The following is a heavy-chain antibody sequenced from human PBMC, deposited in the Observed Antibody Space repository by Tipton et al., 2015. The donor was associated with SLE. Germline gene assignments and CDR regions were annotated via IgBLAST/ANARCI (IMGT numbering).Heavy chain of an antibody. J-gene: IGHJ4*02. V-gene: IGHV3-48*01. CDR3: AKDPHLAISGYFDY. Sequence: SLRLSCAASGFTFSSYSMNWVRQAPGKGLEWVSYISSSSSTIYYADSVKGRFTISRDNAKNSLYLQMNSLRAEDTAVYYCAKDPHLAISGYFDYWGQGTLVTVSS. D-gene: IGHD3-3*02. CDR1: GFTFSSYS. CDR2: ISSSSSTI.